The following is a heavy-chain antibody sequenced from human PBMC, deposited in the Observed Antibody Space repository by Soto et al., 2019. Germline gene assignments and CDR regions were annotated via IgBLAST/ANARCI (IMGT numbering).Heavy chain of an antibody. CDR3: ARQHTAMDPPNL. J-gene: IGHJ3*01. CDR1: GYSFTSYW. V-gene: IGHV5-10-1*01. D-gene: IGHD5-18*01. Sequence: PGESLKISCKGSGYSFTSYWISWVRQMPGKGLEWMGRIDPSDSYTNYSPSLQGHVTISADKSISTAYLQWSSLKASDTAMYYCARQHTAMDPPNLWGQGTMVTVSS. CDR2: IDPSDSYT.